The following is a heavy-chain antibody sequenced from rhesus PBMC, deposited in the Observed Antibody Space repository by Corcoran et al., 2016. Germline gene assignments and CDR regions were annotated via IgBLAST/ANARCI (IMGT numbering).Heavy chain of an antibody. CDR3: AKESIAAAAYYYGLDS. D-gene: IGHD6-25*01. Sequence: EVQLVQSGAEVKRPGESLKISCKTSGYSFTRYWISWVRQMPGKGLEWMGAIDPSDSDTRYSPSFQGQVTSSADKSISTAYLQWSSLKASDTATYYCAKESIAAAAYYYGLDSWGQGVVVTVSS. J-gene: IGHJ6*01. CDR1: GYSFTRYW. CDR2: IDPSDSDT. V-gene: IGHV5-2*01.